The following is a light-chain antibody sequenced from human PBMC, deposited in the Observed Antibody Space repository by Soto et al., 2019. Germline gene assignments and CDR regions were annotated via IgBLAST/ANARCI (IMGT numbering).Light chain of an antibody. Sequence: DLQMTKSPSTLSATVRERVTINCRASQSISSWLAWYQQKPGKAPKLLIYDASSLESGVPSRFSGSGSGTEFTLTISSLQPDDFATYYCQQYNSYWTFGQGTKVDIK. CDR2: DAS. J-gene: IGKJ1*01. CDR3: QQYNSYWT. CDR1: QSISSW. V-gene: IGKV1-5*01.